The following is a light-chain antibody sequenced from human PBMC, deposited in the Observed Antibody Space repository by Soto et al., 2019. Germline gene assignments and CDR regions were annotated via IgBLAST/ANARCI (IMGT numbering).Light chain of an antibody. J-gene: IGKJ1*01. V-gene: IGKV1D-12*01. CDR1: QVINNL. CDR2: YAS. CDR3: LKAGSFPWT. Sequence: DIQMTQSPSSVSASVGDRVTITCRASQVINNLLAWYQQKPGKVPKLLIYYASNLQSGVPSRFSGTGFGTDFTLTISSLQPDDFANYYCLKAGSFPWTFGHGTRVEVK.